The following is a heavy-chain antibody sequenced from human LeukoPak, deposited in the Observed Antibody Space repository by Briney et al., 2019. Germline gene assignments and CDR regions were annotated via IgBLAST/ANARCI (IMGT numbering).Heavy chain of an antibody. D-gene: IGHD1-26*01. CDR2: VTWNSDTI. CDR1: GLTFDHYA. J-gene: IGHJ4*02. V-gene: IGHV3-9*01. Sequence: GRSLRLSCAASGLTFDHYAMHWVRQAPGKGLEWVSGVTWNSDTIGYADSVMGRFTISRDNAKNSLYLQMNNLRAEDTALYYCTKAISVGATPYDFDYWGQGTLVTVSS. CDR3: TKAISVGATPYDFDY.